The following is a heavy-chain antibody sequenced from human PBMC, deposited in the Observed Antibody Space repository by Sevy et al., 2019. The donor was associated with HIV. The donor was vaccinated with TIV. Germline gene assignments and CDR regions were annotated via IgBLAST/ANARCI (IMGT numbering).Heavy chain of an antibody. CDR2: IYYSGST. CDR1: GGSISSSSYY. V-gene: IGHV4-39*01. CDR3: ARQGGTMIVVPNPRYYFDY. Sequence: SETLSLTCTVSGGSISSSSYYWGWIRQPPGKGLEWIGSIYYSGSTYYNPSLKSRVTISVDTSKNQFSLKLSSVTAADTAVYYCARQGGTMIVVPNPRYYFDYWGQGTLVTVSS. J-gene: IGHJ4*02. D-gene: IGHD3-22*01.